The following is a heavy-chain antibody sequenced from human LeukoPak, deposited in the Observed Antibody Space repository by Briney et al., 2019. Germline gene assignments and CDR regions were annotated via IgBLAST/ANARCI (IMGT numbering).Heavy chain of an antibody. CDR2: IYYTGGT. CDR1: GGSIRPYY. V-gene: IGHV4-59*01. Sequence: SETLSLTCTVSGGSIRPYYWSWIRQPPGKGLEWIGYIYYTGGTYYNPSLKSRVTISVDTSKNQFSLKLTSVTAADTAVYYCARAYYYGSGTFDIWGQGTMVTVSS. D-gene: IGHD3-10*01. CDR3: ARAYYYGSGTFDI. J-gene: IGHJ3*02.